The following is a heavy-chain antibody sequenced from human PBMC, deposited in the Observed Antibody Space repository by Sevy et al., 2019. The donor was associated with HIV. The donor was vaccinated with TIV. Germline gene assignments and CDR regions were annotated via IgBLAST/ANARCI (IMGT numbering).Heavy chain of an antibody. Sequence: SETLSLTCTVSGGSISSSSYYWGWIRQPPGKGLEWVGGIYYSGSTYYNPSLKSRVTISVDTSKNQFSLKLSSVTAADTAVYYCASFITDAFDIWGQGTMVTVSS. D-gene: IGHD3-22*01. CDR2: IYYSGST. CDR3: ASFITDAFDI. J-gene: IGHJ3*02. V-gene: IGHV4-39*01. CDR1: GGSISSSSYY.